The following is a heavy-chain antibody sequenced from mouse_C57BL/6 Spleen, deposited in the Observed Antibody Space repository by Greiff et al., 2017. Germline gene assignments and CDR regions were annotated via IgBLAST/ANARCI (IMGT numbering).Heavy chain of an antibody. V-gene: IGHV1-26*01. CDR2: INPNNGGT. CDR3: GGDWEDFDY. Sequence: EVQLQQSGPELVKPGASVKISCKASGYTFTDYYMNWVKQSHGKSLEWIGDINPNNGGTSYNQKFKGKATLTVDKSSSTAYMELRSLTSEDSAVYYCGGDWEDFDYWGQGTTLTVSS. CDR1: GYTFTDYY. D-gene: IGHD4-1*01. J-gene: IGHJ2*01.